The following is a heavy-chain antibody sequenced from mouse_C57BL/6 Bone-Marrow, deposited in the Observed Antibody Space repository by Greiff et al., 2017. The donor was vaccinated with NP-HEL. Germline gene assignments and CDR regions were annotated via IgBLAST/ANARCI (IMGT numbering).Heavy chain of an antibody. V-gene: IGHV1-7*01. CDR3: ARYVYYGWDY. D-gene: IGHD2-1*01. CDR2: INPSSGYT. Sequence: QVQLKQSGAELAKPGASVKLSCKASGYTFTSYWMHWVKQRPGQGLEWIGYINPSSGYTKYNQKFKDKATLTAYKSSSTAYMQLSSLTYEDSAVYYCARYVYYGWDYWGQGTTLTVSS. J-gene: IGHJ2*01. CDR1: GYTFTSYW.